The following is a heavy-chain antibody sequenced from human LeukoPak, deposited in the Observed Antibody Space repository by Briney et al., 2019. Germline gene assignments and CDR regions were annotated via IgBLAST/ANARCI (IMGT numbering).Heavy chain of an antibody. Sequence: GGSLRLSCSASGFTFSSYAMHWVRQAPGKGLEYVSTISSDGGSTYYADSVKGRFIISRDNSKKTLYLQMSSLRAEETAAYYCVKDQWYSNGWYIFDYWGQGTLVTVSS. CDR2: ISSDGGST. D-gene: IGHD6-19*01. CDR1: GFTFSSYA. V-gene: IGHV3-64D*08. J-gene: IGHJ4*01. CDR3: VKDQWYSNGWYIFDY.